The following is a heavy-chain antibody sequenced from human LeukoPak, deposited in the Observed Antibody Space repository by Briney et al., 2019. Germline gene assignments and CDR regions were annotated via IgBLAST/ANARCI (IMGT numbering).Heavy chain of an antibody. J-gene: IGHJ4*02. V-gene: IGHV4-59*01. D-gene: IGHD6-13*01. CDR3: ARDPQTAYSSRWSTFDY. CDR1: GGSLSSYY. CDR2: IYYSGST. Sequence: PSETLSLTCTVSGGSLSSYYWGWIRQPPGKGLEWIGYIYYSGSTNYNPSLKSRVSISVDTSKNQFSLKLNSVTAADTAVYYCARDPQTAYSSRWSTFDYWGQGTLVTVSS.